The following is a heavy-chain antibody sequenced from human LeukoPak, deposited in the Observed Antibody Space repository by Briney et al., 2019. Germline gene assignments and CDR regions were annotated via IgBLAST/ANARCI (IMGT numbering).Heavy chain of an antibody. Sequence: GGSLRLSCAASGFTFSSYSMNWVRQAPGKRLEWVSSISSSSSYIYYADSVKGRFTISRDNAKNSLYLQMNSLRAEDTAVYYCARDSATAARPFDYWGQGTLVTVSS. CDR2: ISSSSSYI. CDR1: GFTFSSYS. CDR3: ARDSATAARPFDY. J-gene: IGHJ4*02. D-gene: IGHD6-6*01. V-gene: IGHV3-21*01.